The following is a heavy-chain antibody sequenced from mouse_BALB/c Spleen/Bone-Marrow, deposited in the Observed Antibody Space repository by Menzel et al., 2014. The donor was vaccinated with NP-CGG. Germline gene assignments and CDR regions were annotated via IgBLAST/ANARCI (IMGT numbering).Heavy chain of an antibody. CDR1: GFDFSRYW. D-gene: IGHD1-2*01. J-gene: IGHJ2*01. V-gene: IGHV4-1*02. CDR3: ARQGYYGYSDY. Sequence: EVQGVESGGGLVQPGGSLKLSCAASGFDFSRYWMSWVRQAPGKGLEWIGEINPDSSTINYTPSLKDKFIISRDNAKNTLYLQMSKVKSEDTALYYCARQGYYGYSDYWGQGATLTISS. CDR2: INPDSSTI.